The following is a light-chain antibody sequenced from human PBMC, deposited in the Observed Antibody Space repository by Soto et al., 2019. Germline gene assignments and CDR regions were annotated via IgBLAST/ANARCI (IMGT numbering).Light chain of an antibody. Sequence: EIELRQSPPTLSVSAGERDTLSCRASQSVSSNLAWYQQKPGRAPRLLIYGASTRATGIPARFIGSGSGTAFTLTISSLQSEDFAVYYCQQYHRWPPMTFGRGTRLEIK. J-gene: IGKJ5*01. CDR3: QQYHRWPPMT. CDR1: QSVSSN. V-gene: IGKV3-15*01. CDR2: GAS.